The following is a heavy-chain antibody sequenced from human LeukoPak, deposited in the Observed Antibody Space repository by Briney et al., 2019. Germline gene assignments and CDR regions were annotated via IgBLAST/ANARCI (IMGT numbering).Heavy chain of an antibody. CDR2: ISSSSSNT. V-gene: IGHV3-48*02. CDR1: GFTFSTYR. J-gene: IGHJ4*02. D-gene: IGHD5-12*01. CDR3: ARSGYSGYEFDH. Sequence: GGSLRLSCAVSGFTFSTYRMNWVRQAPGMGLEWVSCISSSSSNTYYADSVKGRFTISRDNAKNSLFLQMDSLRDEDTAVYYCARSGYSGYEFDHWGQGTRVTVSS.